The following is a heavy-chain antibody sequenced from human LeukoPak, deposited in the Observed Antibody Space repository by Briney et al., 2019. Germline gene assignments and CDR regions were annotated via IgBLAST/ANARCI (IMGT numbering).Heavy chain of an antibody. Sequence: SETLSLTCAVYGGSFSGYYWNWIRQSPGKGLEWIGEINHSGNTNYNPSLKSRVTISVDTSKNQFSLKLSSATAADTAVYYCARLNSYFYGMDVWGQGTTVTVSS. CDR1: GGSFSGYY. J-gene: IGHJ6*02. V-gene: IGHV4-34*01. CDR3: ARLNSYFYGMDV. CDR2: INHSGNT.